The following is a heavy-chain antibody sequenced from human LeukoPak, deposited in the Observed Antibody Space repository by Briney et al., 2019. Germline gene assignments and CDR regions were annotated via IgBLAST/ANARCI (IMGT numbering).Heavy chain of an antibody. D-gene: IGHD4-17*01. J-gene: IGHJ4*02. CDR3: ARDPSPTVTAAARYFDY. CDR2: ISYDGSNK. CDR1: GFTFSSYA. V-gene: IGHV3-30-3*01. Sequence: GGSLRLSCAASGFTFSSYAMHWVRQAPGKGLEWVAVISYDGSNKYYVDSVKGRFTISRDNSKNTLYLQMNSLRAEDTAVYYCARDPSPTVTAAARYFDYWGQGTLVTVSS.